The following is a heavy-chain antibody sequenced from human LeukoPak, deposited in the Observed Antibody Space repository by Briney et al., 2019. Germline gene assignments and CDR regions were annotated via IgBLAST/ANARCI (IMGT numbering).Heavy chain of an antibody. CDR1: GFTFSSYA. V-gene: IGHV3-30-3*01. D-gene: IGHD3-3*01. CDR2: ISYDGSNK. J-gene: IGHJ3*02. Sequence: GGSLRLSCAASGFTFSSYAMHWVRQAPGKGLEWVAVISYDGSNKYYADSVKGRFTISRDNSKNTLYLQMNSLRAEDTAVYYCAKDPTPYDLELDDIWGQGTMVTVSS. CDR3: AKDPTPYDLELDDI.